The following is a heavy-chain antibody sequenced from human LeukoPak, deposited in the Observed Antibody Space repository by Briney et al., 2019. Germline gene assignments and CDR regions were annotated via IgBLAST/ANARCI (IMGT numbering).Heavy chain of an antibody. CDR1: GGTFSSYA. V-gene: IGHV1-69*13. D-gene: IGHD5-12*01. CDR3: ARGQWLRLTSRFDP. Sequence: ASVKVSCKASGGTFSSYAISWVRQAPGQGLEWMGGIIPIFGTANYAQKFQGRVTITADESTSIAYMELSSLRSEGTAVYYCARGQWLRLTSRFDPWGQGTLVTVSS. J-gene: IGHJ5*02. CDR2: IIPIFGTA.